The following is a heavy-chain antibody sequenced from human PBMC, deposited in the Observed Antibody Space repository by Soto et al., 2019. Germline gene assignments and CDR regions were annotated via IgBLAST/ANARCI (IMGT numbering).Heavy chain of an antibody. J-gene: IGHJ4*02. CDR3: AGEAELGY. CDR2: IIPILGIA. Sequence: QVQLVQSGAEVKKPGSSVKVSCKASGGTFSSYTISWVRQAPGQGLEWMGRIIPILGIANYAQKFQGRVTITADKSTSTAYMERSSLRSGDPAVYYCAGEAELGYWGQGTRVTVSS. CDR1: GGTFSSYT. D-gene: IGHD7-27*01. V-gene: IGHV1-69*02.